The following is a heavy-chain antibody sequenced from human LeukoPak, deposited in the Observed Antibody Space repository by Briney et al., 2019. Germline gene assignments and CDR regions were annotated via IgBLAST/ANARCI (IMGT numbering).Heavy chain of an antibody. V-gene: IGHV4-61*02. D-gene: IGHD2-15*01. CDR2: IYTSGST. CDR3: ARDLGSYCSGGSCRDSTMDV. J-gene: IGHJ6*04. Sequence: SETLSLTCTVSGGSISSGSYYWSWIRQPAGKGLEWTGRIYTSGSTNYNPSLKSRVTISVDTSKNQFSLKLSSVTAADTAVYYCARDLGSYCSGGSCRDSTMDVWGKGTTVTVSS. CDR1: GGSISSGSYY.